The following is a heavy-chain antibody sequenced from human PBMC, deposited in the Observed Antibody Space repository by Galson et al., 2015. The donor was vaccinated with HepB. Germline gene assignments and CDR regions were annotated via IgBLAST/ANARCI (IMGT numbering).Heavy chain of an antibody. D-gene: IGHD3-3*01. CDR3: AKVDFPNTIFDAFDI. Sequence: SLRLSCAASGFTFSSYGMHWVRQAPGKGLEWVAVISYDGSNKYYADSVKGRFTISRDNSKNTLYLQMNSLRAEDTAVYYCAKVDFPNTIFDAFDIWGQGTMVTVSS. J-gene: IGHJ3*02. CDR2: ISYDGSNK. V-gene: IGHV3-30*18. CDR1: GFTFSSYG.